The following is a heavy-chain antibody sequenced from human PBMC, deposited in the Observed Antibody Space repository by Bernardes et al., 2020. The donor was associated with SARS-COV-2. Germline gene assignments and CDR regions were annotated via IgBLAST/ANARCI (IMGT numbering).Heavy chain of an antibody. CDR2: IYTSGST. CDR1: GGSISSGSYY. D-gene: IGHD1-26*01. Sequence: TLSLTCTVSGGSISSGSYYWSWIRQPAGKGLEWIGRIYTSGSTNYNPSLKSRVTISVDTSKNQFSLKLSSVTAADTAVYYCARNSGSYYGFDYWGQGTLVTVSS. V-gene: IGHV4-61*02. J-gene: IGHJ4*02. CDR3: ARNSGSYYGFDY.